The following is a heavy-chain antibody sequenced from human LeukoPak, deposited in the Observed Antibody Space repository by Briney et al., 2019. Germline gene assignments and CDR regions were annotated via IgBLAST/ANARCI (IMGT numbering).Heavy chain of an antibody. V-gene: IGHV1-18*04. Sequence: GASVKVSCKASGYTFTSYGISWVRQAPGQGLEWMGWISAYNGNTNYAQKLQGRVTMNTDTSTSTAYMELRSLRSDDTAVYYCARDPLYCSGGSCYAVSYYYYGMDVWGKGTTVTVSS. D-gene: IGHD2-15*01. CDR3: ARDPLYCSGGSCYAVSYYYYGMDV. J-gene: IGHJ6*04. CDR1: GYTFTSYG. CDR2: ISAYNGNT.